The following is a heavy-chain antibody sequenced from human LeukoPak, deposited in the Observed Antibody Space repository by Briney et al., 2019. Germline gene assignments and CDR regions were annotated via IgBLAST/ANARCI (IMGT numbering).Heavy chain of an antibody. CDR2: ISSNGGST. D-gene: IGHD3-3*01. CDR3: AEGITVYFY. J-gene: IGHJ4*02. V-gene: IGHV3-64*01. Sequence: GGSLRLSCAASGFTFSSYAMHWVRQAPGKGLEYVSAISSNGGSTYYANSVKGRFTISRDNSKNTLYLQMGSLRAEDTAVYYCAEGITVYFYWGQGTLVTVSS. CDR1: GFTFSSYA.